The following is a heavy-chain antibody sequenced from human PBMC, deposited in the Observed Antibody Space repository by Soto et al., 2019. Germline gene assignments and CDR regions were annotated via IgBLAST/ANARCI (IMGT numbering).Heavy chain of an antibody. CDR1: GFTFSSYG. CDR3: ARESYYDSSGYYSSVGGFDH. Sequence: PGGSLRLSCAASGFTFSSYGMHWVRQAPGKGLQWVSFIWYDGSNKYYADSVKGRFTISRDNSKNTLYLQMNNLRVEDTAVYYCARESYYDSSGYYSSVGGFDHWGQGTLVTVSS. CDR2: IWYDGSNK. D-gene: IGHD3-22*01. V-gene: IGHV3-33*01. J-gene: IGHJ4*02.